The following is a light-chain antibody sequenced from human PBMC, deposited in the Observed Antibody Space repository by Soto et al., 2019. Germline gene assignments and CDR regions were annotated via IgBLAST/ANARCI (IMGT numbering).Light chain of an antibody. CDR1: QSISGW. J-gene: IGKJ2*01. CDR3: QQYNSYSVNA. CDR2: DAS. Sequence: DIQMTQSPYTLSPSVGDRVSITCRASQSISGWLAWYQQKPGKAPKLLIYDASSLESGVPSRFSGSGSGTEFSLTISRLQPDDFANYYCQQYNSYSVNAFGQGTKVDIK. V-gene: IGKV1-5*01.